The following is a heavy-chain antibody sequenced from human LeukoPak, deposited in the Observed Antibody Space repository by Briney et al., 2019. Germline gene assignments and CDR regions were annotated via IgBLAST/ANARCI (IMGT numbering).Heavy chain of an antibody. CDR3: ASPHYYYGSGSYYDA. D-gene: IGHD3-10*01. J-gene: IGHJ4*02. Sequence: GASVKVSCKASGYTFTGYYMHWVRQAPGQGLEWMGWINPNSGGTNYAQKFQGRVTMTRDTSISTAYMELSRLRSDDTAVYYCASPHYYYGSGSYYDARGQGTLVTVSS. CDR2: INPNSGGT. V-gene: IGHV1-2*02. CDR1: GYTFTGYY.